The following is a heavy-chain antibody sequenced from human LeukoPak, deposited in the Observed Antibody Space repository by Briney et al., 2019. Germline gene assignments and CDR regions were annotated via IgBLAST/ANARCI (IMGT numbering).Heavy chain of an antibody. J-gene: IGHJ4*02. CDR1: GGSISSSSYY. D-gene: IGHD1-14*01. CDR3: ARVALRTNYYFDY. Sequence: SKTLSLTCTVSGGSISSSSYYWGWIRQPPGTGLEWIGSIYYSGSTYYNPSLKSRVTISVDTSKNQFSLKLSSVTAADTAVYYCARVALRTNYYFDYWGQGTLVTVSS. CDR2: IYYSGST. V-gene: IGHV4-39*07.